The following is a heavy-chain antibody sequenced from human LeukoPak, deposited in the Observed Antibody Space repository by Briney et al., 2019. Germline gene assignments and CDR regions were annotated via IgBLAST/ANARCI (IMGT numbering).Heavy chain of an antibody. J-gene: IGHJ4*02. CDR1: GFSFSGYA. CDR3: ARRGGGSPSAYYFDY. V-gene: IGHV3-23*01. CDR2: LSVSGGAT. D-gene: IGHD1-26*01. Sequence: PGGSLRLSCAASGFSFSGYAMNWVRQAPGQGLEWVSSLSVSGGATYYTHSLKGRVTVSRDSSRDTLYLLMHSLRVEDTAVYYCARRGGGSPSAYYFDYWGQGILVTVPS.